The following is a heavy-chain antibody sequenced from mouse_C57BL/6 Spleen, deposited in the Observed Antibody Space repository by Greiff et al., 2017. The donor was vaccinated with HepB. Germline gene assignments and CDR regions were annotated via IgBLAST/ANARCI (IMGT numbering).Heavy chain of an antibody. CDR1: GFSLTSYG. J-gene: IGHJ4*01. V-gene: IGHV2-2*01. Sequence: VHLVESGPGLVQPSQSLSITCTVSGFSLTSYGVHWVRQSPGKGLEWLGVIWSGGSTDYNVAFISRLSISKDNSKSQVFLKTNSRQADDTAIYYCARAPRVAMDDWGQGTSVTVSS. CDR2: IWSGGST. CDR3: ARAPRVAMDD.